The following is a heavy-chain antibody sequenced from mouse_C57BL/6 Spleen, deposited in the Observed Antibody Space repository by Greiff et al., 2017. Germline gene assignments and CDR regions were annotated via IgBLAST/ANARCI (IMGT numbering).Heavy chain of an antibody. D-gene: IGHD3-2*02. Sequence: VQLKQSGPELVKPGASVKISCKASGYSFTDYNMNWVKQSNGKSLEWIGVINPNYGTTSYNQKFKGKATLTVDQSSSTAYMQRNSLTSEDSAVXYCARGGTAQATGYYFDYWGKGTTLTVSS. CDR2: INPNYGTT. CDR1: GYSFTDYN. V-gene: IGHV1-39*01. CDR3: ARGGTAQATGYYFDY. J-gene: IGHJ2*01.